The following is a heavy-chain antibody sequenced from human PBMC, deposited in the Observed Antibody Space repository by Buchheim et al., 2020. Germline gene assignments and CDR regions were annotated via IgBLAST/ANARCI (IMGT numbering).Heavy chain of an antibody. CDR3: ARDGGLHLVVPASYLSAANNSDAFDI. CDR1: GFTVSSNY. CDR2: IYSGGST. Sequence: EVQLVESGGGLVQPGGSLRLSCAASGFTVSSNYMSWVRQAPGKGLEWVSVIYSGGSTYYADSVKGRFTISRDNSKNTLYLQMNSLRAEDTAVYYCARDGGLHLVVPASYLSAANNSDAFDIWGQGT. D-gene: IGHD2-2*01. V-gene: IGHV3-66*01. J-gene: IGHJ3*02.